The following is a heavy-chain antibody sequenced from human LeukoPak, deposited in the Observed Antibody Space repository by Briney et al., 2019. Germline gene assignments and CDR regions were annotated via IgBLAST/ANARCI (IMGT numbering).Heavy chain of an antibody. J-gene: IGHJ3*02. CDR1: GGSISSYY. V-gene: IGHV4-4*07. D-gene: IGHD2-21*02. CDR3: ARDSDCDGDCYSLDAFDI. CDR2: IYTSGST. Sequence: SETLSLTCTVSGGSISSYYWSWIRQPAGKGLEWIGRIYTSGSTNYNPSLKSRVTMSVDTSKNQFSLKLSSVTAADTAVYYCARDSDCDGDCYSLDAFDIWGQGTMVTVSS.